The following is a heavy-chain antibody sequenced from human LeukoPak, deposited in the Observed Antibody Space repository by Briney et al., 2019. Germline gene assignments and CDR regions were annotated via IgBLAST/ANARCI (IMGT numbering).Heavy chain of an antibody. CDR1: GFTFADYA. Sequence: GGSLRLSCAAPGFTFADYAMHWVRQAPGKGLWWVSDIIWNSGSLGYADSVKGRFTISRDNAKNSLYLQMNSLRAEDTALYYCAKDRGATFYYGSGSFDFWGRGTLVTVSS. CDR2: IIWNSGSL. J-gene: IGHJ4*02. D-gene: IGHD3-10*01. CDR3: AKDRGATFYYGSGSFDF. V-gene: IGHV3-9*01.